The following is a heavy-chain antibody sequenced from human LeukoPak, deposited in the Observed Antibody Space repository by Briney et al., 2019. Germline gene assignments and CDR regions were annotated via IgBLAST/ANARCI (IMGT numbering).Heavy chain of an antibody. CDR1: GGSISPYY. V-gene: IGHV4-59*01. CDR3: ARAVWGQIFDY. D-gene: IGHD7-27*01. CDR2: IYYSGST. Sequence: SETLSLTCTVSGGSISPYYWTWIRQPPGKGLEWIGYIYYSGSTNYNPSLKSRVTISVDTSKNQFSLKLSSVTAADTAVYYCARAVWGQIFDYWGQGTLVTVSS. J-gene: IGHJ4*02.